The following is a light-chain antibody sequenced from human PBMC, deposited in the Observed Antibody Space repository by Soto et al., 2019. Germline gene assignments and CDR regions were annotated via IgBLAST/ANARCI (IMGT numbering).Light chain of an antibody. CDR1: QSVSRA. CDR3: QQYNSWPPRYT. CDR2: DSS. Sequence: DIVLTQSPATLSVSPGESATLSCRASQSVSRALAWYQHVPGQAPRLLIYDSSTRATGVPARFSGSGSGTRFTLTIRSLQSADFAVYYCQQYNSWPPRYTFGQWTKLQI. V-gene: IGKV3-15*01. J-gene: IGKJ2*01.